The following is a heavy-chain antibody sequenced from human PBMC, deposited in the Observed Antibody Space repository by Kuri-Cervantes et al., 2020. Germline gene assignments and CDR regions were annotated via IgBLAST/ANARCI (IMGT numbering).Heavy chain of an antibody. CDR1: GGSFSGYY. CDR2: INQSGRT. V-gene: IGHV4-34*01. J-gene: IGHJ6*03. CDR3: ARELFGREGYYYYYMDV. D-gene: IGHD3-16*01. Sequence: SETLSLTCAVYGGSFSGYYWSWIRQPPGKGLEWIGEINQSGRTNYNPSLKSRVTISVDKSKNQFSLKLTSVTAADTAVYYCARELFGREGYYYYYMDVWGQGTTVTVSS.